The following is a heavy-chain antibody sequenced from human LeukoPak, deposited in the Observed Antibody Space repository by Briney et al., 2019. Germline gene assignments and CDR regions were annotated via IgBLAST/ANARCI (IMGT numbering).Heavy chain of an antibody. CDR1: GFTFSSYG. CDR2: ISYDGSNK. V-gene: IGHV3-30*03. J-gene: IGHJ3*02. D-gene: IGHD4-11*01. CDR3: ASHNNDYDAFDI. Sequence: GGSLRLSCAASGFTFSSYGMHWVRQAPGKGLEWVAVISYDGSNKYYADSVKGRFTISRDNSKNTLYLQMNSLRAEDTAVYYCASHNNDYDAFDIWGQGTTVAV.